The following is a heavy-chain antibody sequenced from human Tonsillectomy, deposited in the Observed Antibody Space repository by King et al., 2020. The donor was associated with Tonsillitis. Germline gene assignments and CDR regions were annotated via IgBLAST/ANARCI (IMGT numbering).Heavy chain of an antibody. V-gene: IGHV3-73*01. CDR3: SRRDSSGYFYP. Sequence: VQLVESGGGLVQPGGSLKLSCAASGFTFSGSAMHWVRQASGKGLEWVGRIRSKVNSYATAYAASVKGRFTISRDDSKNTAYLQMNSLKTEDTAVYYCSRRDSSGYFYPWGQGTLVTVSS. J-gene: IGHJ5*02. D-gene: IGHD3-22*01. CDR1: GFTFSGSA. CDR2: IRSKVNSYAT.